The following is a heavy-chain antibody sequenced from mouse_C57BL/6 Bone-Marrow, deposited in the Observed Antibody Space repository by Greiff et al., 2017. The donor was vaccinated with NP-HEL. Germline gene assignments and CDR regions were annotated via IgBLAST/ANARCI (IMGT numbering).Heavy chain of an antibody. CDR3: ARGWGGY. V-gene: IGHV1-55*01. D-gene: IGHD1-1*02. CDR1: GYTFTSYW. CDR2: IYPGSGSA. J-gene: IGHJ2*01. Sequence: VQLQQPGAELVQPGASVKMSCKASGYTFTSYWITWVKQRPGQGLEWIGDIYPGSGSANYNEKFQSKATLTVDPSSSTAYMQLSSLISEDAAVYYCARGWGGYWGQGTTLTVSS.